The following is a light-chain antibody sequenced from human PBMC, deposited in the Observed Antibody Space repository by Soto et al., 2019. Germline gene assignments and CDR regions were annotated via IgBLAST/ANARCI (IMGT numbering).Light chain of an antibody. CDR3: QQYNTFPPYT. CDR1: QSVSFW. V-gene: IGKV1-5*03. Sequence: DIQMTQSPSTLSASVGDRVTITCRASQSVSFWLAWYQQKPGKAPKLLIYKASNLESGVPSRFSGSGSGTEFTLTISSLQSYDFGTYYCQQYNTFPPYTFGQGTKLEIK. CDR2: KAS. J-gene: IGKJ2*01.